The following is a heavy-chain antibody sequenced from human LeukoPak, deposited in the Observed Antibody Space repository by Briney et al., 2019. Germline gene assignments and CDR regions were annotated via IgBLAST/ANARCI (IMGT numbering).Heavy chain of an antibody. Sequence: GGSLRLSCTASGFTFNNYWMSWVRQASGKGLEWVANIKQDGSEKYYVDSVRGRFTISRDNAKNSLFLQMNTLRAEDTAVYYCARVTAPLPPLVVPAADLGFDYWGQGTLVTVSS. CDR1: GFTFNNYW. V-gene: IGHV3-7*01. J-gene: IGHJ4*02. D-gene: IGHD2-2*01. CDR3: ARVTAPLPPLVVPAADLGFDY. CDR2: IKQDGSEK.